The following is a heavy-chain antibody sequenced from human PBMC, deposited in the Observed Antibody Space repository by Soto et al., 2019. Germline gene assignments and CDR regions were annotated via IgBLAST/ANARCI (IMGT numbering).Heavy chain of an antibody. V-gene: IGHV1-8*01. CDR3: STGGGGYCSGSSCPNY. CDR2: MNPNSGNT. CDR1: GNTFTSHD. J-gene: IGHJ4*02. Sequence: QVQLVQSGAEVKKPGASVRVSCKASGNTFTSHDINWVRQASGQGLEWIGWMNPNSGNTGYAQKFQGRVTMTRNTSIRKAYMELSSLTTEDTAVYYCSTGGGGYCSGSSCPNYWGQGTLVTVSS. D-gene: IGHD2-2*03.